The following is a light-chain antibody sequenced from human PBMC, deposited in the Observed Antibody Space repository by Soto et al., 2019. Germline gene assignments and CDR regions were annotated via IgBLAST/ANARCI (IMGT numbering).Light chain of an antibody. J-gene: IGLJ1*01. Sequence: QSVLTQPPSVSGSPGQSVTISCTGTSSDVGSYNRVSWYQQPQGTAPKLMIYEVSNRPSGVPDRFSGSKSGNTASLTISGLQAEDEADYYCSSYTTSSTYVFGTGTKLTVL. CDR3: SSYTTSSTYV. CDR1: SSDVGSYNR. CDR2: EVS. V-gene: IGLV2-18*02.